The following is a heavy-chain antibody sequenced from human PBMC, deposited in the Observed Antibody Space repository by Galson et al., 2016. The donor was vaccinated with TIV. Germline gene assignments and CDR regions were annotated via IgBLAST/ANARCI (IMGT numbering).Heavy chain of an antibody. Sequence: SGAEVKKPGESLKISCKGSGYSFTSYWIGWVRQMPGKGLEWMGIIYPGDSDTRYSPSFRGQVTISADQSISTAYLQWSSLKAADTAIYYCARHGWELAVSSPFDQWGQGTLVTVSS. CDR2: IYPGDSDT. V-gene: IGHV5-51*01. D-gene: IGHD6-19*01. CDR3: ARHGWELAVSSPFDQ. J-gene: IGHJ4*02. CDR1: GYSFTSYW.